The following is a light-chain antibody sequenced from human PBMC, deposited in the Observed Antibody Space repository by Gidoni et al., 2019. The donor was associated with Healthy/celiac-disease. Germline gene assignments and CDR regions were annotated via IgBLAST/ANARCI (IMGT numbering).Light chain of an antibody. Sequence: DIVMTQSPYSLAVSLGERATINCKSRQSVLYRSTNKNYLAWYQQKPGQPPKLLIYWASTREAGVPERFSGSGSRTDFTLSISSLQAEDVAVYYCQQYYSFIFTFGPGTKVDIK. V-gene: IGKV4-1*01. J-gene: IGKJ3*01. CDR3: QQYYSFIFT. CDR1: QSVLYRSTNKNY. CDR2: WAS.